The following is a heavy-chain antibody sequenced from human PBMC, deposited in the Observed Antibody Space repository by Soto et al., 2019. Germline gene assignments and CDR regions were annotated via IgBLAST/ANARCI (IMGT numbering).Heavy chain of an antibody. Sequence: GESLKISCKGSGYSFTSYWIGWVRQMPGKGLEWMGIIYPGDSDTRYSPPFQGQVTISADKSISTAYLQWSSLKASDTAMYYCARTSAAGKYYYGMDVRGQETSVTVSS. CDR3: ARTSAAGKYYYGMDV. CDR2: IYPGDSDT. CDR1: GYSFTSYW. D-gene: IGHD6-13*01. V-gene: IGHV5-51*01. J-gene: IGHJ6*02.